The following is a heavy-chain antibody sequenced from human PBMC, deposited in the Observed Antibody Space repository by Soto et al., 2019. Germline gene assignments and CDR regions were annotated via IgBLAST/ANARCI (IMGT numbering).Heavy chain of an antibody. CDR1: GFTFSGSA. CDR2: IRSKANSYAT. J-gene: IGHJ4*02. V-gene: IGHV3-73*02. CDR3: IGPMHLIDY. Sequence: EVQLVESGGGLVQPGGSLKLSCAASGFTFSGSAMHWVRQASGKGLEWVVRIRSKANSYATAYAASVKGRFTISRDDSKNTAYLQMNSLKTEDTAVYYCIGPMHLIDYWGQGTLVTVSS. D-gene: IGHD3-3*02.